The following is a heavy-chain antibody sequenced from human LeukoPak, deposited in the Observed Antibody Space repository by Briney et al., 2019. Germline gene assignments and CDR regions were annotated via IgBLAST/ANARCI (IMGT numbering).Heavy chain of an antibody. CDR2: ISDSGTT. V-gene: IGHV4-34*01. J-gene: IGHJ3*02. D-gene: IGHD5-18*01. Sequence: SETLSLTCAVFDGSLSGSCLSWIRQLPGKGLEWIGEISDSGTTNNNPSLKNRVTISVDPSKNQFSLKLSSVTAADTAVYYCARQETVMAQGRFAFDIWGQGTVVTVSS. CDR3: ARQETVMAQGRFAFDI. CDR1: DGSLSGSC.